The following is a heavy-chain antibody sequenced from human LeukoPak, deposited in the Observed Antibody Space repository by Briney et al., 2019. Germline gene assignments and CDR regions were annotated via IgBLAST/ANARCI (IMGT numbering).Heavy chain of an antibody. D-gene: IGHD6-19*01. CDR3: TKGVAGYYFDY. V-gene: IGHV3-43D*03. CDR2: ISWYGGST. J-gene: IGHJ4*02. CDR1: GFTFDDYA. Sequence: GGSLRLSCAASGFTFDDYAMHWVRQAPGKGLEWVSLISWYGGSTYYADSVKGRFTISRDNSKNSLYLQMNSMRAEDMALYYCTKGVAGYYFDYWGQGTLVTVSS.